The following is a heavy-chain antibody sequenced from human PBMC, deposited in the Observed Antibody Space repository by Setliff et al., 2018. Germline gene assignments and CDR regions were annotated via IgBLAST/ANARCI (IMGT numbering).Heavy chain of an antibody. CDR1: GFTDSG. Sequence: PGGSLRLSCAVSGFTDSGLHWVRQAPGKGLEWLAFLRYDQSRDYYADSVEGRFTISRDSSENTLYLQMNRLRAEDTAVFYCVKGSDPYYFYYMDVCGKGTTVTVSS. V-gene: IGHV3-30*02. CDR3: VKGSDPYYFYYMDV. J-gene: IGHJ6*03. CDR2: LRYDQSRD. D-gene: IGHD2-21*02.